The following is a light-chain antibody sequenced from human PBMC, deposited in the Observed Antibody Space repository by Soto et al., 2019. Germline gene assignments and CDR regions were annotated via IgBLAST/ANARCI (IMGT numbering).Light chain of an antibody. CDR3: AAWDDSLSAV. J-gene: IGLJ2*01. CDR2: DNS. Sequence: QSVLTQPPSVSAAPGQTVTISCSGTKSNIGNNYVSWYQHLPGTAPKLLIYDNSKRPTGIPDRFSGSKSGTSATLGITGLQTGDEADYYCAAWDDSLSAVFGGGTKVTVL. CDR1: KSNIGNNY. V-gene: IGLV1-51*01.